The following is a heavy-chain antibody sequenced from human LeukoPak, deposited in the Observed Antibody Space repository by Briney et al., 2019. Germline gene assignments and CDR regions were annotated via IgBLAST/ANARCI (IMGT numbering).Heavy chain of an antibody. D-gene: IGHD6-13*01. CDR3: ARRGYSSSWGYYYYMDV. CDR2: IIPIFGTA. J-gene: IGHJ6*03. CDR1: GGTFSSYA. V-gene: IGHV1-69*13. Sequence: SVKVSCKASGGTFSSYAISWVRQAPGQGLEWMGGIIPIFGTANYAQKFQGRVTITADESTSTAYMVLSSLRSEDTAVYYCARRGYSSSWGYYYYMDVWGKGTTVTISS.